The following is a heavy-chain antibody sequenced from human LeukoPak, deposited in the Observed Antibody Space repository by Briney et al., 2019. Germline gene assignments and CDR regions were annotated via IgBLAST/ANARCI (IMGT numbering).Heavy chain of an antibody. Sequence: GGSLRLSCAASGFTLRSYTMNWVRQAPGKGLEWVSSIGISSNKIYYADSVKGRFIISRDNAKNSVYLQMNSLRAEDTAVYYCARGPPPDFDYWGRGTLVTVSS. CDR2: IGISSNKI. J-gene: IGHJ4*02. CDR3: ARGPPPDFDY. CDR1: GFTLRSYT. V-gene: IGHV3-21*01.